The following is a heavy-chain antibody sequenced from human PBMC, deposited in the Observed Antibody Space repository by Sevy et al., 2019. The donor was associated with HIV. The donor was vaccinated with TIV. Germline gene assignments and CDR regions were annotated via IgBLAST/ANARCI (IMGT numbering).Heavy chain of an antibody. D-gene: IGHD2-8*01. Sequence: GGSLRLSCAVSGFTFRSYAMSWVRQAPGKGLEWVSSISSSSSYIYYADSVKGRFTISRDNAKNSLYLQMNSLRAEDTAVYYCARSQIRMGYYYYGMDVWGQGTTVTVSS. J-gene: IGHJ6*02. CDR2: ISSSSSYI. CDR3: ARSQIRMGYYYYGMDV. V-gene: IGHV3-21*01. CDR1: GFTFRSYA.